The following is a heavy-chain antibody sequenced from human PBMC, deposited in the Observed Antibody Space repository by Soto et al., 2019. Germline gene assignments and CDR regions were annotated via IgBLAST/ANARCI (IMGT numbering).Heavy chain of an antibody. Sequence: EVQLVETGGGLIQPGESLRLSCAASGFTVSSYYMNWVRLVPEKGLEWVSVIYSSGPTFYADSVRGRFSISRDNSKNTLYLQMNSLRVEDTAVYYCARAFGGIYDYWGQGTLVTVSS. CDR2: IYSSGPT. D-gene: IGHD3-3*01. CDR3: ARAFGGIYDY. V-gene: IGHV3-53*02. CDR1: GFTVSSYY. J-gene: IGHJ4*02.